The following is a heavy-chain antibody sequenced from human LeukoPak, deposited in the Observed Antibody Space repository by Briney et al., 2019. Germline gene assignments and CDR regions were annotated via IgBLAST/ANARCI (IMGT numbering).Heavy chain of an antibody. Sequence: GGSLRLSCAASGFTVSSNYMSWVRQAPGKGLEWVSVIYSGGSTYHEDSVKGRFTISRDNSKNTLYLQMNSLRADDTAVYYCSRVAAAAGLVIDYWGQGTGVTVSS. V-gene: IGHV3-53*01. D-gene: IGHD6-13*01. CDR2: IYSGGST. J-gene: IGHJ4*02. CDR3: SRVAAAAGLVIDY. CDR1: GFTVSSNY.